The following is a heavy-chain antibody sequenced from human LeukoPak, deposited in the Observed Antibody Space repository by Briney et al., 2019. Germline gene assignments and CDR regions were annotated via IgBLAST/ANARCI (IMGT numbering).Heavy chain of an antibody. D-gene: IGHD3-10*01. Sequence: GGSLRLSCAASGFTVSSNYMSWVRQAPGKGLEWVSVIYSGGSTYYADSVKGRFTISRDNSKNTLYLQMNSLRAEDTAVYYCAPPPYGSAPKDWGQGTLVTVSS. CDR3: APPPYGSAPKD. CDR1: GFTVSSNY. V-gene: IGHV3-66*01. J-gene: IGHJ4*02. CDR2: IYSGGST.